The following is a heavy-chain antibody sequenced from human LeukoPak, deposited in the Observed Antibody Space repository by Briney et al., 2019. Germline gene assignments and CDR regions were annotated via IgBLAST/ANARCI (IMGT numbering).Heavy chain of an antibody. J-gene: IGHJ4*02. V-gene: IGHV3-11*01. CDR3: AKGGSGYCSGGSCYPFDY. CDR2: ISSGGSTI. CDR1: GFTFSDYY. D-gene: IGHD2-15*01. Sequence: PGGSLRLSCAVSGFTFSDYYMSWIRQAPGKGLEWVSYISSGGSTISHADSVKGRFTISRDNAENSLYLQMNSLRAEDTAVYYCAKGGSGYCSGGSCYPFDYWGQGTLVTVSS.